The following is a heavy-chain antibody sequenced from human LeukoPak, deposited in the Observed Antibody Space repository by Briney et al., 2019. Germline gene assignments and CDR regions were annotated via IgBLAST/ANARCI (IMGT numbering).Heavy chain of an antibody. J-gene: IGHJ4*02. D-gene: IGHD6-19*01. Sequence: SQTLSLTCAISGDSLSSNNGAWNWIRQSPSRRLEWLGRTYYRSKWYDDYAESMKGRITISPDTSKNPFSLHVYSVTPEDTAVYYCTRDGGTSGWYTFDYWGQGTLVTVSS. CDR1: GDSLSSNNGA. V-gene: IGHV6-1*01. CDR2: TYYRSKWYD. CDR3: TRDGGTSGWYTFDY.